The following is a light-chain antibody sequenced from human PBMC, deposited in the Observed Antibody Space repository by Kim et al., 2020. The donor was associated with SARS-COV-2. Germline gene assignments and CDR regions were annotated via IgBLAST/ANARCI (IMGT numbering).Light chain of an antibody. CDR3: QTWGTGIRV. CDR1: SGHSSYA. CDR2: LKSDGTH. Sequence: ASVKLTCTMSSGHSSYAIAWHQQQPEKGPRYVMKLKSDGTHSKGDGIPDRFSGSSSGAERYLTISSLQSEDEADYYCQTWGTGIRVFGGGTKLTVL. J-gene: IGLJ3*02. V-gene: IGLV4-69*01.